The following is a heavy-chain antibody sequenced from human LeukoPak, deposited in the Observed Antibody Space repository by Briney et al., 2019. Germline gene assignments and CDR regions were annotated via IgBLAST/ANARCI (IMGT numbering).Heavy chain of an antibody. CDR2: ISSSSSYI. CDR3: ARSRRYDSSSQCFDI. D-gene: IGHD3-22*01. V-gene: IGHV3-21*01. J-gene: IGHJ3*02. Sequence: PGGSLRLSCAASGFNFSSYWMHWVRQAPGKGLEWVSSISSSSSYIYYADSVKGRFTISRDNAKNSLYLQMNSLRAEDTAVYYCARSRRYDSSSQCFDIWGQGTMVTVSS. CDR1: GFNFSSYW.